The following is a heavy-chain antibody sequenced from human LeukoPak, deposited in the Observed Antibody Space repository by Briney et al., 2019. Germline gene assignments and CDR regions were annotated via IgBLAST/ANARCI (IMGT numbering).Heavy chain of an antibody. CDR1: GGSFSGYY. J-gene: IGHJ1*01. CDR2: INHSGST. D-gene: IGHD3-22*01. CDR3: ASGPPGRYYDDSSGPTYFQH. Sequence: SETLSLTCAVYGGSFSGYYWSWIRQPPGKGLEWIGEINHSGSTNYNPSLKSRVTISVDTSKNQYSLKLSSVTAADTAVYYCASGPPGRYYDDSSGPTYFQHWGQGTLVTVSS. V-gene: IGHV4-34*01.